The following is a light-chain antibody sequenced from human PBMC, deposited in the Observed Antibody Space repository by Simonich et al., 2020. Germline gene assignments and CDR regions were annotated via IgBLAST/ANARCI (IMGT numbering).Light chain of an antibody. J-gene: IGLJ2*01. V-gene: IGLV3-21*03. CDR3: QVWDSSSDHPV. CDR1: NIGSKS. Sequence: SYVLTQPPSVSVAPGKTARITCGGNNIGSKSVHWSQQKPGPAPVLVVYDGSDRPSGIPERFSGSNSGNTATLTSSRVEAGDEADYYCQVWDSSSDHPVFGGGTKLTVL. CDR2: DGS.